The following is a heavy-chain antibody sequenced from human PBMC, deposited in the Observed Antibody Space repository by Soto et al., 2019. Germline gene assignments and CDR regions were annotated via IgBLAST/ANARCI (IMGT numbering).Heavy chain of an antibody. J-gene: IGHJ4*02. CDR2: ISAHNGNT. CDR1: GYAFTTYG. V-gene: IGHV1-18*01. CDR3: ARGRYGDY. Sequence: QVHLVQSGAEVKKPGASVKVSCKGSGYAFTTYGITWVRQAPGQGLEWMGWISAHNGNTNYAQKLQGRVTVTRDTSTCTAYMELRSLRSDDTAVYYCARGRYGDYWGQGAVVTVSS. D-gene: IGHD1-1*01.